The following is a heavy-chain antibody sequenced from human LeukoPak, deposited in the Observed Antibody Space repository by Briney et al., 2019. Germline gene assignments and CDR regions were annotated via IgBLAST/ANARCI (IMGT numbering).Heavy chain of an antibody. Sequence: GGSLRLSCAASGFTFSGKWMSWVRQAPGKGLVRVSLLNPDGTTITYADSVKGRFTISRDNATNTLYLQMNSLRDEDSALYFCARGLSGSFDLWGQGTLVTVSS. J-gene: IGHJ4*02. CDR2: LNPDGTTI. CDR1: GFTFSGKW. D-gene: IGHD3-10*01. V-gene: IGHV3-74*01. CDR3: ARGLSGSFDL.